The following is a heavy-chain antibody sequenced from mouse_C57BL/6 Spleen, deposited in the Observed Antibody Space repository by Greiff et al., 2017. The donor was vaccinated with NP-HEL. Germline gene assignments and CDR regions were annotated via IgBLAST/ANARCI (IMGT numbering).Heavy chain of an antibody. D-gene: IGHD2-4*01. J-gene: IGHJ4*01. CDR1: GFSLTSYG. V-gene: IGHV2-5*01. CDR2: IWRGGST. CDR3: AKKAFYDYDVGYAMDY. Sequence: VMLVESGPGLVQPSQSLSITCTVSGFSLTSYGVHWVRQSPGKGLEWLGVIWRGGSTDYNAAFMSRLSITKDNSKSQVFFKMNSLQADDTAIYYCAKKAFYDYDVGYAMDYWGQGTSVTVSS.